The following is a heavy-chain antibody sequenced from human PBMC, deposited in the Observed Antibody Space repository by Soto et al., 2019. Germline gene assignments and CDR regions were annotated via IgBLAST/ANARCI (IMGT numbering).Heavy chain of an antibody. Sequence: SETLSLTCAVSGAANTTGGYYWSWMRQPPGNGLQWIGYMYHTGSANYNPSLKGRVTMSFDTSTNDFSLKLNAVTAADTAVDFCARLKGTRYFDFWGPGLLVTFSS. CDR2: MYHTGSA. J-gene: IGHJ4*02. D-gene: IGHD3-10*01. CDR3: ARLKGTRYFDF. V-gene: IGHV4-30-2*01. CDR1: GAANTTGGYY.